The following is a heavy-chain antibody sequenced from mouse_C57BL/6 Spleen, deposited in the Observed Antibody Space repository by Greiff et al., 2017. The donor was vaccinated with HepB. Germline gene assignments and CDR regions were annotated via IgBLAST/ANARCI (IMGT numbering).Heavy chain of an antibody. CDR3: ARPYGSSPAWFAD. D-gene: IGHD1-1*01. Sequence: QVQLQQPGAELVKPGASVKLSCKASGYTFTSYWMPWVKQRPGQSLEWIGMIHPNSGSTNYNEKFKSKTTLTVDKSSSTAYMQLSSLTSEDSAVYYCARPYGSSPAWFADWGQGTLVTVSA. CDR2: IHPNSGST. CDR1: GYTFTSYW. J-gene: IGHJ3*01. V-gene: IGHV1-64*01.